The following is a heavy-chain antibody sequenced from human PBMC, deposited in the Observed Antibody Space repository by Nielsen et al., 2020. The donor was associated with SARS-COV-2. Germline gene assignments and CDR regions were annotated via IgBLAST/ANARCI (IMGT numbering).Heavy chain of an antibody. D-gene: IGHD5-18*01. Sequence: GGSLRLSCASSGFTFEDYAMHWVRQAPGKGLEWVSGISWNSGSIGYADSVKGRFTISRDNAKNSLYLQMNSLRAEDTSLYYCAKVGGYSDYWGQGTLVTVSS. J-gene: IGHJ4*02. V-gene: IGHV3-9*01. CDR1: GFTFEDYA. CDR3: AKVGGYSDY. CDR2: ISWNSGSI.